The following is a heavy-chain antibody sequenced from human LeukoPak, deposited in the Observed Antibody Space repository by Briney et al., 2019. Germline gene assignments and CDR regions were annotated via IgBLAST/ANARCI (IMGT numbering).Heavy chain of an antibody. J-gene: IGHJ5*02. D-gene: IGHD6-13*01. CDR2: ISSSSSYI. Sequence: GGSLRLSCAASGFTFSSYSMNWVRQAPGKGLEWVSSISSSSSYIYYADSVKGRFTISRDNAKNSLYLQMNSLRAEDTAVYYCARDPRKIIAAVNWFDPWGQGTLVTVSS. CDR1: GFTFSSYS. CDR3: ARDPRKIIAAVNWFDP. V-gene: IGHV3-21*01.